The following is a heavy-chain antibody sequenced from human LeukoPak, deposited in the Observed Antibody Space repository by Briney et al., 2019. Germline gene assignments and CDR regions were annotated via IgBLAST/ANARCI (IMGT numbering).Heavy chain of an antibody. CDR1: GGSISSYY. CDR2: IYYSGST. Sequence: PSETLSLTCTVSGGSISSYYWSWIRQPPGKGLEWSGYIYYSGSTNYNPSLKSRVTISVDTSKNQFSLKLSSVTAADTAVYYCARGPYSSSSGGAFDIWGQGTMVNVFS. CDR3: ARGPYSSSSGGAFDI. J-gene: IGHJ3*02. V-gene: IGHV4-59*01. D-gene: IGHD6-6*01.